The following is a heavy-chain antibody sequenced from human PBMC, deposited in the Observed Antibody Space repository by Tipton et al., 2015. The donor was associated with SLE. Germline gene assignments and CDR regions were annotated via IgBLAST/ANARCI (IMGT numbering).Heavy chain of an antibody. Sequence: TLSLTCAVSGYSISSGYYWGWIRQPPGKGPEWIGSIYGSGSSYYNPSLRSRVTISVDTSKNQFSLKLSSVTAADTAVYFCARDPPSSYYYGMDVWGRGATVTVSS. CDR3: ARDPPSSYYYGMDV. V-gene: IGHV4-38-2*02. J-gene: IGHJ6*02. CDR1: GYSISSGYY. CDR2: IYGSGSS. D-gene: IGHD3-10*01.